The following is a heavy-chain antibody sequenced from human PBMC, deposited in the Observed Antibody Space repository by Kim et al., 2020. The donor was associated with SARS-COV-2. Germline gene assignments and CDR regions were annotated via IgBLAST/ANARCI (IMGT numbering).Heavy chain of an antibody. V-gene: IGHV3-30*18. CDR2: MSYDGSKK. CDR3: AKPLGYSSSWYYFDQ. J-gene: IGHJ4*02. D-gene: IGHD6-13*01. CDR1: GFTFSSFD. Sequence: GGSLRLSCAASGFTFSSFDMHWVRQAPGKGLEWVAVMSYDGSKKYSTDSVKGRFTISRDNSKNRLYLQMNSLRDEDTAVYYCAKPLGYSSSWYYFDQWGQGTLVTVSS.